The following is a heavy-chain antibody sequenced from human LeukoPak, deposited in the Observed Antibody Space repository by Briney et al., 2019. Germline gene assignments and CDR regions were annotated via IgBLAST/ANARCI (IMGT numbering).Heavy chain of an antibody. V-gene: IGHV3-23*01. Sequence: GGSLTLSCEPYGFTLSSYAMSWVRQAPGRGLEWVSTISGGGDPTYYADSGRGRLTISTDPSKNTLYLQMNTLRAEDTALYYCANTRRYSSSWELGFFDSWGQGTLVTVSS. CDR3: ANTRRYSSSWELGFFDS. CDR2: ISGGGDPT. J-gene: IGHJ4*01. D-gene: IGHD6-13*01. CDR1: GFTLSSYA.